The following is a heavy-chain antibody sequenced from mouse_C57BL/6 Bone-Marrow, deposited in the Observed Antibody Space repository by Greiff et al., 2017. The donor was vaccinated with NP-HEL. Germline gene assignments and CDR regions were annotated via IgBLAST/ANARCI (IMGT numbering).Heavy chain of an antibody. J-gene: IGHJ3*01. Sequence: DVKLVESGGGLVKPGGSLKLSCAASGFTFSDYGMHWVRQAPEKGLEWVAYISSGSSTIYYADTVKGRFTISRDNAKNTLFLQMTSLRSEDTAMYYCARLYDGYYSFAYWGQGTLVTVSA. V-gene: IGHV5-17*01. CDR3: ARLYDGYYSFAY. CDR1: GFTFSDYG. D-gene: IGHD2-3*01. CDR2: ISSGSSTI.